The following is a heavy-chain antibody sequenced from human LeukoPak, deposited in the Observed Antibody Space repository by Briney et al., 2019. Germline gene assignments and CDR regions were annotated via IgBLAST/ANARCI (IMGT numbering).Heavy chain of an antibody. CDR2: TSGSGGNT. CDR1: GFTFSSYA. J-gene: IGHJ6*02. D-gene: IGHD5/OR15-5a*01. Sequence: PGGSLRLSCAASGFTFSSYAMSWVRQAPGKGLEWVSATSGSGGNTYYADSVRGRFTISRDNSENSLYLQMNSLTAEDTAVYYCAKGVSYYYYNAMDVWGQGTTVTVSS. V-gene: IGHV3-23*01. CDR3: AKGVSYYYYNAMDV.